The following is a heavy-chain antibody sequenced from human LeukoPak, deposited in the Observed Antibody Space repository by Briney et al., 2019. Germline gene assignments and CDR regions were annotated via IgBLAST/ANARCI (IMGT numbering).Heavy chain of an antibody. V-gene: IGHV3-23*01. D-gene: IGHD3-16*01. CDR1: GFTFSSYA. CDR2: ISGSGGST. CDR3: ARDIYTSFWGAYYYYGMDV. Sequence: GGSLRLSCAASGFTFSSYAMSWVRQAPGKGLEWVSAISGSGGSTYYADSVKGRFTISRDNSKNTLYLQMNSLRAEDTAVYYCARDIYTSFWGAYYYYGMDVWGQGTTVTVSS. J-gene: IGHJ6*02.